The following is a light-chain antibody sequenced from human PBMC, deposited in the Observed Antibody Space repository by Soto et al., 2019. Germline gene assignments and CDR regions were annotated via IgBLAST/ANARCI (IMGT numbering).Light chain of an antibody. CDR3: QQNYNAPWT. Sequence: DIQMTQSPSSLSASVGDRVTITCRASQFINKYVSWYQQKPGKAPKLLIYAASSLQSGVPSRFSGRRSGTDFTLTINTLQPEDCATYYCQQNYNAPWTFGQGTPVEVK. CDR2: AAS. V-gene: IGKV1-39*01. J-gene: IGKJ1*01. CDR1: QFINKY.